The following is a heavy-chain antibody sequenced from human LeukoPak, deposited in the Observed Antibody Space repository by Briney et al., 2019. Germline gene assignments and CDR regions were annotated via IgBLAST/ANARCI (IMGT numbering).Heavy chain of an antibody. D-gene: IGHD3-3*01. CDR2: ISSSGSDT. V-gene: IGHV3-21*01. CDR3: ARDQFYDFWSGHFRPSMDV. CDR1: GFTFRNYR. J-gene: IGHJ6*03. Sequence: AGGSLRLSCAASGFTFRNYRMNWVRQAPGKGLEWVSSISSSGSDTYYADSVEGRFTISRENASNSLFLQMNSLRAEDTAVYYCARDQFYDFWSGHFRPSMDVWGKGTTVTVSS.